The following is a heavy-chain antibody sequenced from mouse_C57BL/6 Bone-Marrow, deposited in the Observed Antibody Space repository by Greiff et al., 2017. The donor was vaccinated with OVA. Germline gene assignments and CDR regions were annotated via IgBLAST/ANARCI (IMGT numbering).Heavy chain of an antibody. V-gene: IGHV1-55*01. CDR2: IYPGSGST. Sequence: QVQLQQPGAELVKPGASVKMSCKASGYTFTSYWITWVKQRPGQGLEWIGDIYPGSGSTNYNEKFKSKATLTVDTSSSTAYMQLSSLTSEDSAVYYCARRVYYYGSSHFDYWGQGTTLTVSS. D-gene: IGHD1-1*01. CDR1: GYTFTSYW. CDR3: ARRVYYYGSSHFDY. J-gene: IGHJ2*01.